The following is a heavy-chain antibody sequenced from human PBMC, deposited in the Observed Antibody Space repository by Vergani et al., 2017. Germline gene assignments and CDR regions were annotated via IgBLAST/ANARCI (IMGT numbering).Heavy chain of an antibody. D-gene: IGHD2/OR15-2a*01. CDR1: GVSIGSNSYY. CDR2: IYYTGTT. V-gene: IGHV4-39*07. CDR3: ARDRDLYCRSTTSCHNWFDP. J-gene: IGHJ5*02. Sequence: QLQLQESGPGLVKPSETLSLTCTVSGVSIGSNSYYWGWIRQPPGKGLEWIGTIYYTGTTYYNEAHKSRPTISVDTSKNQFSLRMTSLTAADTAIYYCARDRDLYCRSTTSCHNWFDPWGQGSLVTVSS.